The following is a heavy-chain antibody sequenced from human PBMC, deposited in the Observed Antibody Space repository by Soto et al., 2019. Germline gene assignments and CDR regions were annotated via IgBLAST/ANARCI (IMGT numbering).Heavy chain of an antibody. CDR1: GYTFTSYG. CDR2: IIPIFGTA. Sequence: SVKVSCKASGYTFTSYGISWVRQAPGQGLEWMGGIIPIFGTANYAQKFQGRVTITADESTSTAYMELSSLRSEDTAVYYCAVCSSTSCYWFDPWGQGTLVTVSS. CDR3: AVCSSTSCYWFDP. D-gene: IGHD2-2*01. J-gene: IGHJ5*02. V-gene: IGHV1-69*13.